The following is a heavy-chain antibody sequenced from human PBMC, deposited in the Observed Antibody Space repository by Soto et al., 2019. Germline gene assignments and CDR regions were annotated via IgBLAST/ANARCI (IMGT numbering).Heavy chain of an antibody. CDR1: GGAISSGTNY. D-gene: IGHD2-8*01. Sequence: QLHLQESGPGLVEPSETLSLTCSVSGGAISSGTNYWGWVRRAPGKGLEWIGNIYFRGSTDYNPSLKSRVTIALDTSKTQFTLKLRSVTAADTAVYYCARMGYATGWYHFDYWGQGALVTVSS. CDR2: IYFRGST. V-gene: IGHV4-39*01. CDR3: ARMGYATGWYHFDY. J-gene: IGHJ4*02.